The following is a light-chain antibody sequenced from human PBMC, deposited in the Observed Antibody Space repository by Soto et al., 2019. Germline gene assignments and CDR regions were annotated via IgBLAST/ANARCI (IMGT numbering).Light chain of an antibody. CDR3: QQYNSLPIT. V-gene: IGKV1-33*01. CDR1: RYIGNY. CDR2: DAS. Sequence: DIQMTQSPSSLSVSVGDRVTITCQASRYIGNYLNWYQQKPGKAPKLLINDASSWEMGVPARFSGSGSGTDFSVTISSLQPEDIATYYCQQYNSLPITFGQGTRLDI. J-gene: IGKJ5*01.